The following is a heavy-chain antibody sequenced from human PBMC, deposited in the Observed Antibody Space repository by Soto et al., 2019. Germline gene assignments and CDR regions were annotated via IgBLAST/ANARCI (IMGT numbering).Heavy chain of an antibody. J-gene: IGHJ3*02. CDR1: GYTFTGYY. V-gene: IGHV1-2*04. CDR2: INPNSGGT. D-gene: IGHD1-26*01. Sequence: QVQLVQSGAEVQKPGASVTVSCTASGYTFTGYYMHWVRQAPGQGLEWMGWINPNSGGTNYAQKFQGWVTMTRDTFISTAYMELSRLRSDDTAVYYCARSGNGRNSNAFDIWGQGTMVTVSS. CDR3: ARSGNGRNSNAFDI.